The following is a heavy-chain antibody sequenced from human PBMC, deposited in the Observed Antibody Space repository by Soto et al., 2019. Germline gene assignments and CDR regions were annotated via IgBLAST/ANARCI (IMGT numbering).Heavy chain of an antibody. J-gene: IGHJ6*02. V-gene: IGHV4-34*01. CDR1: GGSFSGYY. D-gene: IGHD3-3*01. CDR3: ARGAKYYDFWSGYSRYYYYYYGMDV. CDR2: INHSGST. Sequence: PSETLSLTCAVYGGSFSGYYWSWIRQPPGKGLEWIGEINHSGSTNYSPSLKSRVTISVDTSKNQFSLKLSSVTAADTAVYYCARGAKYYDFWSGYSRYYYYYYGMDVWGQGTTVTVS.